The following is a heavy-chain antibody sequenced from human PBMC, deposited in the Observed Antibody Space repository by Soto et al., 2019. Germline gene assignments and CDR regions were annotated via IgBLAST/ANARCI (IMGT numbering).Heavy chain of an antibody. J-gene: IGHJ6*02. D-gene: IGHD4-4*01. CDR2: IHPNSGGT. CDR3: AKELQRGMDV. CDR1: GYTFSVYH. V-gene: IGHV1-2*02. Sequence: QVQLVQSGAEVKQPGASVKVSCKASGYTFSVYHMHWVRQAPGQGLEWMGWIHPNSGGTNYAQRFEGRVTMTRDTSINTAYMELSRRTSDDTAVYSCAKELQRGMDVWGQGTKVTVSS.